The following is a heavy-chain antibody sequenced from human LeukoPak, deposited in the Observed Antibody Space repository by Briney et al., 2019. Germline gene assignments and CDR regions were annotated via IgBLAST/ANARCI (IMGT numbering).Heavy chain of an antibody. Sequence: SETLSLTCTVSGGSINSNNYYWGWIRQPPGKGLEWIGSIYYSGSTYYNPSLKSRVTISVDTSKNQFSLKLSSVTAADTAVYYCARGLRAAAGPGGRVWFDPWGQGTLVTVSS. CDR2: IYYSGST. D-gene: IGHD6-13*01. CDR1: GGSINSNNYY. CDR3: ARGLRAAAGPGGRVWFDP. V-gene: IGHV4-39*07. J-gene: IGHJ5*02.